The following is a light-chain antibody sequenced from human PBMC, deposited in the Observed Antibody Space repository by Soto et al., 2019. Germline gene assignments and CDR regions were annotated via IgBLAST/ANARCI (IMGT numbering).Light chain of an antibody. CDR3: QQWSSSPRT. J-gene: IGKJ2*01. CDR2: GAS. CDR1: QRISSN. Sequence: EIVMTQSPATLSVSPGERATLSCRARQRISSNLAWYQQKPGQAPRLLIYGASTRATGIPARFSGSGSGTEFTLTISSLQSEDFAVYYCQQWSSSPRTFGQGTKLEIK. V-gene: IGKV3-15*01.